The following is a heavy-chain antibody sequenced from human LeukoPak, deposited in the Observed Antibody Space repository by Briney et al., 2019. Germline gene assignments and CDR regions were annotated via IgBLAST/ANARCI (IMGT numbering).Heavy chain of an antibody. J-gene: IGHJ5*02. CDR1: GFTFSSYG. CDR3: ARDLLGYCSGGSCYEVDP. D-gene: IGHD2-15*01. Sequence: GGSLRLSCAASGFTFSSYGMHWVRQAPGKGLEWVAVISYDGSNKYYADSVKGRFTISRDNSKNTLYLQMNSLRAEDTAVYYCARDLLGYCSGGSCYEVDPWGQGTLVTVSS. V-gene: IGHV3-30*19. CDR2: ISYDGSNK.